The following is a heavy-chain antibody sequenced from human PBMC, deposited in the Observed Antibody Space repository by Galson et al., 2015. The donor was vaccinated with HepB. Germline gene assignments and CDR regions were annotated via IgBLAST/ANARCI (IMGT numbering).Heavy chain of an antibody. CDR1: GFTFSSYE. CDR3: ARGLNSGYDLIFGY. J-gene: IGHJ4*02. V-gene: IGHV3-48*03. CDR2: IRRRGSTI. Sequence: SLRLSCAASGFTFSSYEMNWVRQAPGKGLEWVSYIRRRGSTIYYADSVKGRFTISRDNAKNSLYLQMNSLRAEDTAVYYCARGLNSGYDLIFGYWGQGTLVTVSS. D-gene: IGHD5-12*01.